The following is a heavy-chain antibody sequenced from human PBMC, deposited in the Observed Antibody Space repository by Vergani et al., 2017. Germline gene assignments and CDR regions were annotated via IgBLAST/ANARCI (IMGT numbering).Heavy chain of an antibody. D-gene: IGHD1-1*01. Sequence: VQLVESGGGLVQPGGSLRLSCAASGFTFSSYDMHWVRQATGKGLEWVSAIGTAGDTYYPGSVKGRFTISRENAKNSLYLQMNSLRAGDTAVYYCARGRPLERPTDAFDIWGQGTMVTVSS. J-gene: IGHJ3*02. CDR1: GFTFSSYD. CDR3: ARGRPLERPTDAFDI. V-gene: IGHV3-13*01. CDR2: IGTAGDT.